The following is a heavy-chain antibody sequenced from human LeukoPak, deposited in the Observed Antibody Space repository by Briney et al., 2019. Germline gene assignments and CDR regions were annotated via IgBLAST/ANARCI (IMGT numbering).Heavy chain of an antibody. CDR3: AKEPGPAITPANWFDP. D-gene: IGHD1-14*01. J-gene: IGHJ5*02. CDR1: GFTFSSYA. Sequence: GGSLRLSCAASGFTFSSYAMSWVRQAPGKGLEWVSAISGSGGSTYYADSVKGRFTISRANSKNTLYLQMNSLRAEDTAVYYCAKEPGPAITPANWFDPWGQGTLVTVSS. V-gene: IGHV3-23*01. CDR2: ISGSGGST.